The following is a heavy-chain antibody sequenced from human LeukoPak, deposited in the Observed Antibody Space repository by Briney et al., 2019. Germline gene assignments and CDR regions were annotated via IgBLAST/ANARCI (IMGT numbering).Heavy chain of an antibody. CDR3: AKDAHYYDSSGYYLH. CDR1: GFTFDDYA. J-gene: IGHJ4*02. V-gene: IGHV3-9*01. Sequence: GGSLRLSCAASGFTFDDYAMHWVRQAPGKGLEWVSGISWNSGSIGYADSVKGRFTISRDNSKNSLYLQMNSLRTEDTALYYCAKDAHYYDSSGYYLHWGQGTLVTVSS. CDR2: ISWNSGSI. D-gene: IGHD3-22*01.